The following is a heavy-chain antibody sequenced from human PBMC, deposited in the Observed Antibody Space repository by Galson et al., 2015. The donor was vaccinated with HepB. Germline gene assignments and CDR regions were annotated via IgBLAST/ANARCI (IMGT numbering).Heavy chain of an antibody. CDR3: SRGRGDLPSYFFDY. V-gene: IGHV3-49*04. D-gene: IGHD4-17*01. J-gene: IGHJ4*02. CDR1: GFTFGDYA. CDR2: IRSKTFIRSKAYGGTT. Sequence: SLRLSCAASGFTFGDYATSWVRQAPGKGLEWVGFIRSKTFIRSKAYGGTTEYAASVKGRFTISRDDSKSIAYLQMSSLKTEDTAVYYCSRGRGDLPSYFFDYWGQGTLVTVSS.